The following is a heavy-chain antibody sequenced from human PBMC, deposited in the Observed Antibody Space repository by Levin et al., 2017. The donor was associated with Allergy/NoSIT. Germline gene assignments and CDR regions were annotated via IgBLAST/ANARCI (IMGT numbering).Heavy chain of an antibody. D-gene: IGHD3-10*01. CDR3: ARGMDY. J-gene: IGHJ4*02. CDR2: IRSSGTTI. V-gene: IGHV3-48*04. CDR1: GFTFSTYS. Sequence: GGSLRLSCAASGFTFSTYSMNWVRQAPGKGLEWVSYIRSSGTTIYYADSVKGRFTISRDDAKNSLYLQMNGLRAEDTGIYYCARGMDYWGQGTLVTVSS.